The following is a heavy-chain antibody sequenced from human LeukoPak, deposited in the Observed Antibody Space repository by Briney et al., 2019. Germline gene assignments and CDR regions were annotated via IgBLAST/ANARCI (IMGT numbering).Heavy chain of an antibody. Sequence: GGSLRLSCAASGFTFSDYWIHWVRQAPGKGLVWVSRINTDGSITNYADSVKGRFTISRDNAKNSLYLQMNNLRVEDTAMYYCAGGTGFIIKDWGQGTLVTVSS. V-gene: IGHV3-74*01. CDR1: GFTFSDYW. J-gene: IGHJ4*02. CDR3: AGGTGFIIKD. CDR2: INTDGSIT. D-gene: IGHD3-9*01.